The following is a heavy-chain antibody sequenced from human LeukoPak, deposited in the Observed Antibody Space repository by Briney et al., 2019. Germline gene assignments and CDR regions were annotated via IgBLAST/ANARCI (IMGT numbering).Heavy chain of an antibody. J-gene: IGHJ6*02. V-gene: IGHV1-69*02. Sequence: ASVKVSCKASGGTFSSSTLSGVRQAPGQGVEWMGRIIPILGIANYAHKLQGRITITADKSTSTSYMELSSLRSEDTAVYYCAREPHNWNYDYYGMDVWGQGTTVTGS. CDR2: IIPILGIA. D-gene: IGHD1-20*01. CDR3: AREPHNWNYDYYGMDV. CDR1: GGTFSSST.